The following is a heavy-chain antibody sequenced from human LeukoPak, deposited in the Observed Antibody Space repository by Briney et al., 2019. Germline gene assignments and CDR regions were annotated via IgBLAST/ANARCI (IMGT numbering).Heavy chain of an antibody. CDR2: IYYSGST. CDR3: ARGKTYYDISKDAFDI. J-gene: IGHJ3*02. D-gene: IGHD3-22*01. CDR1: SGSISSYY. V-gene: IGHV4-59*01. Sequence: SETLSLTCTVSSGSISSYYWSGIRQPPGKGLEWIGYIYYSGSTNYNPSLKSRVTISVDTSKNQFSLKLSSVTAADTAVYYCARGKTYYDISKDAFDIWGQGTMVTVSS.